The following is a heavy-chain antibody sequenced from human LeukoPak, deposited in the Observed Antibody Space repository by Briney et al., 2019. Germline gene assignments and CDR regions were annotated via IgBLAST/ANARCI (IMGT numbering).Heavy chain of an antibody. D-gene: IGHD6-6*01. J-gene: IGHJ4*02. CDR1: GFTFSSYS. V-gene: IGHV3-21*01. CDR2: ISSSSSYI. CDR3: ARNIAARRMGGSD. Sequence: GGSLRLSCAASGFTFSSYSMNWVRQAPGKGLEWVSSISSSSSYIYYADSVKGRFTISRGNAKNSLYLQMNSLRAEDTAVYYCARNIAARRMGGSDWGQGTLVTVSS.